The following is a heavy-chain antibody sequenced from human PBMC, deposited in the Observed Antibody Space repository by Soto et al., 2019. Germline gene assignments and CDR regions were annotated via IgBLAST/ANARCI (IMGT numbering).Heavy chain of an antibody. V-gene: IGHV3-30-3*01. D-gene: IGHD4-17*01. CDR2: ISYDGSNK. J-gene: IGHJ6*02. CDR3: ARDLRRDYGGKKYYYYGMDV. CDR1: GFTFGSYA. Sequence: PGGSLRLSCAASGFTFGSYAMHWVRQAPGKGLEWVAVISYDGSNKYYADSVKGRFTISRDNSKNTLYLQMNSLRAEDTAVYYCARDLRRDYGGKKYYYYGMDVWGQGTTVTSP.